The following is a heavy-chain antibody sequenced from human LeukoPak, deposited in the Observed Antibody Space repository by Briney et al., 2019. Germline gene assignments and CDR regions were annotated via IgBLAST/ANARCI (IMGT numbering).Heavy chain of an antibody. D-gene: IGHD2-2*01. CDR3: AREERDVVVPAAMPFFWFDP. Sequence: GASVKVSCKASGYTFTGYYMHWVRQAPGQGLEWMGWINPNSGGTNYAQKFQGRVTITADKSTSTAYMELSSLRSEDTAVYYCAREERDVVVPAAMPFFWFDPWGQGTLVTVSS. V-gene: IGHV1-2*02. CDR2: INPNSGGT. J-gene: IGHJ5*02. CDR1: GYTFTGYY.